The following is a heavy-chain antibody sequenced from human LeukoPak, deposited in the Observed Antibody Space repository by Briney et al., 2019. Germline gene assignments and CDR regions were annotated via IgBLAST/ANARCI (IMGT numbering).Heavy chain of an antibody. CDR2: IYSSGST. J-gene: IGHJ4*01. V-gene: IGHV4-4*07. CDR1: GGSISSYY. D-gene: IGHD4-17*01. Sequence: SETLSLTCTVSGGSISSYYWSWIRQPAGKGLEWIGRIYSSGSTNYSPSLKSRITMSVDTYKNQFSLKLSSVTAADTAVYYCARDRALWYDYDVLDYWGQGTLVTVSS. CDR3: ARDRALWYDYDVLDY.